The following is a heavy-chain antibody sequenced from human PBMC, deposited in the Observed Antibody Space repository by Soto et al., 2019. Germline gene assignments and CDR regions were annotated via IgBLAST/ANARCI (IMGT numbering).Heavy chain of an antibody. Sequence: QVQLVQSGAEVKKPGSTMKVSCKTSVGTFSSYAISWVRQAPGQGLEWMGGIIPIFGTANYAQKFQGRVTITADESTSTAYMELSSLTSEDTAVYYCARAGGGYLDYWGQGTLVTVSS. CDR1: VGTFSSYA. V-gene: IGHV1-69*13. J-gene: IGHJ4*02. CDR3: ARAGGGYLDY. D-gene: IGHD2-15*01. CDR2: IIPIFGTA.